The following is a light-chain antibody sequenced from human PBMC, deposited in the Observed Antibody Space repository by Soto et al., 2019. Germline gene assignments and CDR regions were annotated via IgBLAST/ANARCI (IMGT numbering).Light chain of an antibody. V-gene: IGKV1-5*03. CDR1: ESISSW. CDR3: HQYSASHT. CDR2: KAS. Sequence: DIQMTQSPSTLSASVGDRIIITCRASESISSWLAWYQQKPGKAPKLLIYKASTLESGVPSRFSASGSGTEFTLTISSLQPDDYATYVSHQYSASHTFGGGTKVEIK. J-gene: IGKJ4*01.